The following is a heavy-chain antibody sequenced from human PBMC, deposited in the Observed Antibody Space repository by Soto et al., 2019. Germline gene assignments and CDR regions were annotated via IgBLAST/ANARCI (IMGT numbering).Heavy chain of an antibody. CDR2: ISWNSGSI. CDR1: GFTFDDYA. J-gene: IGHJ6*03. CDR3: AKDNNDYYYYYMDV. Sequence: DVQLVESGGGLVQPGRSLRLSCAASGFTFDDYAMHWVRQAPGKGLEWVSGISWNSGSIGYADSVKGRFTISRDNAKNSLYLQMNSLRAEDTALYYCAKDNNDYYYYYMDVWGKGTTVTVSS. V-gene: IGHV3-9*01.